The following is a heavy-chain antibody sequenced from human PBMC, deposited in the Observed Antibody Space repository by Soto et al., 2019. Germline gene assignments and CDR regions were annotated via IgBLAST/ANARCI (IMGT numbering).Heavy chain of an antibody. CDR3: AQTRTGYYSSIESFDY. CDR2: ISGSGGRT. CDR1: GFTFSSYA. D-gene: IGHD3-9*01. V-gene: IGHV3-23*01. J-gene: IGHJ4*02. Sequence: GGSLRLSCAASGFTFSSYAMSWVRQAPGKGLEWVSAISGSGGRTYYADSVKGRFTISRDNSKNALYLQMNSLRAEDTAVYYCAQTRTGYYSSIESFDYWGQGTLVTVSS.